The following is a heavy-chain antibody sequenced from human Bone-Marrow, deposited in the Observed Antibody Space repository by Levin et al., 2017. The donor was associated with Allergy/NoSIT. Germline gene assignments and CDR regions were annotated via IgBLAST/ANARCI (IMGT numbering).Heavy chain of an antibody. V-gene: IGHV3-30*03. Sequence: GESLKISCAASGFTFKNHGMHWVRQAPGKGLEWVAVISSDGRNKYYADSVKGRFTISRDDSKNSMFLQMDSLRPEDTAIYYCARDRTYTWSFDYWGQGTLVTVSS. CDR3: ARDRTYTWSFDY. CDR2: ISSDGRNK. D-gene: IGHD2-8*02. J-gene: IGHJ4*02. CDR1: GFTFKNHG.